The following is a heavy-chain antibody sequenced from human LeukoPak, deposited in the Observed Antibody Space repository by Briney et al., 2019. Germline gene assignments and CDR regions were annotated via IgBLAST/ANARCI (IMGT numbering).Heavy chain of an antibody. J-gene: IGHJ3*02. CDR1: GFTFSSYW. CDR2: INSDGSST. V-gene: IGHV3-74*01. CDR3: ARLRYDFWSGEHDAFDI. Sequence: PGGSLRLSCAASGFTFSSYWMHWVRQAPGKGLVWVSRINSDGSSTSYADSVKGRFTISRDNAKSTLYLQMNSLRAEDTAVYYCARLRYDFWSGEHDAFDIWGQGTMVTVSS. D-gene: IGHD3-3*01.